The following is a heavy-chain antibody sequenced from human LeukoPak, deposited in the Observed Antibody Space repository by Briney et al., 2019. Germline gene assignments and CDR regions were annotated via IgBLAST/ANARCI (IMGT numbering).Heavy chain of an antibody. J-gene: IGHJ1*01. CDR2: ISSSSSYI. Sequence: GGSLRLSCAASGFTFSSYSMNWVRQAPGKGLEWVSSISSSSSYIYYADSVKGRFTISRDNAKNSLYLQMNSLRAEDTAVYYCAGSSPRVTMIVVVDFQHWGQGTLVTVSS. CDR3: AGSSPRVTMIVVVDFQH. D-gene: IGHD3-22*01. CDR1: GFTFSSYS. V-gene: IGHV3-21*01.